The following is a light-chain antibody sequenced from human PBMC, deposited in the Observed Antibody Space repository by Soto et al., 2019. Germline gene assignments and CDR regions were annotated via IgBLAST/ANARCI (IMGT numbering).Light chain of an antibody. CDR1: QSVSDMY. CDR3: QHYGTSAL. CDR2: AS. J-gene: IGKJ3*01. V-gene: IGKV3-20*01. Sequence: EIVLTQSPGTLSLSPGERATLSCRASQSVSDMYLAWYQQKPGQAPRLLIYASNRATGIPDGFSGSGSGTDFTPTISRLEPEDFAVYYCQHYGTSALFGPGTKVEIK.